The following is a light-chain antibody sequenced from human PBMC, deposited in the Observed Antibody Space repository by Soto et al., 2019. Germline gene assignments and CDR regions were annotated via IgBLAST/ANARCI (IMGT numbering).Light chain of an antibody. CDR2: EVS. CDR1: SSDVGSYNL. Sequence: QSVLTQPASVSGSPGQSITISCTGTSSDVGSYNLVSWYQQHPRKAPKLMIYEVSKRPSGVSNRFSGSKSGNTASLTISGLQAEDEADYYCCSYAGSSTFDVVFGGGTKLTVL. CDR3: CSYAGSSTFDVV. J-gene: IGLJ2*01. V-gene: IGLV2-23*02.